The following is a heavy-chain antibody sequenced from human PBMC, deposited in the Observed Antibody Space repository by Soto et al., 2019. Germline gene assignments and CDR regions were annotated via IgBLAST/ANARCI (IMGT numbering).Heavy chain of an antibody. CDR3: ARDRTISDYRSSGALGL. V-gene: IGHV3-66*01. CDR2: IYSGGTT. CDR1: GFTVSSHY. D-gene: IGHD6-6*01. J-gene: IGHJ4*02. Sequence: EVQLVESGGTLVQPGGSLRLSCAASGFTVSSHYMHWVRRAPGKGLVWVSVIYSGGTTYYAGSVRGRFTISRDNSKNTLYLQMNSLRAEDTAVYFCARDRTISDYRSSGALGLWGQGTLVTVSS.